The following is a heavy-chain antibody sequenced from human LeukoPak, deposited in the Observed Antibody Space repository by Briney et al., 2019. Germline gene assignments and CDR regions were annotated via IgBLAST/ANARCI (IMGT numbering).Heavy chain of an antibody. D-gene: IGHD6-6*01. CDR2: ISSSSSYI. V-gene: IGHV3-21*01. Sequence: GGSLRLSCAASGFTFSSYSMNWVRQAPGKGLEWVSSISSSSSYIYYADSVKGRFTISRDNAKNSLYLQMNSLRAEDTAVYYCARSFWEIAARFPSTAGFDYWGQGTLVTVSS. J-gene: IGHJ4*02. CDR3: ARSFWEIAARFPSTAGFDY. CDR1: GFTFSSYS.